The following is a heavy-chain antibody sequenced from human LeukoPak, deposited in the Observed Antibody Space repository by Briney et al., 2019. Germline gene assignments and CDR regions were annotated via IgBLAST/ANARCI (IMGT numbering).Heavy chain of an antibody. J-gene: IGHJ5*02. Sequence: ASVKVSCKVSGYTLTELSMHWVRQAPGKGLEWMGGFDPEDGETIYAQKLQGRVTMTTDTSTSTAYMELRSLRSDDTAVYYCARDWGQQLATGWFDPWGQGTLVTVSS. CDR1: GYTLTELS. CDR2: FDPEDGET. V-gene: IGHV1-24*01. D-gene: IGHD6-13*01. CDR3: ARDWGQQLATGWFDP.